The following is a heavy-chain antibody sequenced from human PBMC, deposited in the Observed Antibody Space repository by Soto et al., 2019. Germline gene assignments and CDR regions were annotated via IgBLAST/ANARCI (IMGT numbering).Heavy chain of an antibody. V-gene: IGHV1-2*02. CDR2: INPNTGGT. Sequence: ASVKVSCKASGYTFTGYYLHWLRQAPGQGLEYMGWINPNTGGTKYTQKFQGRVTMTRDTSTSTAYMELSSLSSDDTAVFYCARSLSTIGARPDYWGQGTLVTVSS. CDR3: ARSLSTIGARPDY. J-gene: IGHJ4*02. CDR1: GYTFTGYY. D-gene: IGHD6-6*01.